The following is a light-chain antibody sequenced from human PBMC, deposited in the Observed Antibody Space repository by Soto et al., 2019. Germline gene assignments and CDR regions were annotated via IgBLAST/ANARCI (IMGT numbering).Light chain of an antibody. V-gene: IGKV1-5*01. Sequence: DIQMTQSPSTLSASVGDRVTITCRASQSISSWLAWYQQKPGKAPKLLIYDASSLESGVPSRFSGSGSGTGIHLPLRRPEPDDFATYYCQQYNGSPYTFGQGTKLEIK. J-gene: IGKJ2*01. CDR1: QSISSW. CDR2: DAS. CDR3: QQYNGSPYT.